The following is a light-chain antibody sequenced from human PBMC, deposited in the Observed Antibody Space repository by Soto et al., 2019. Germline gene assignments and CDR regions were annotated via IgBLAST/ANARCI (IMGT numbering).Light chain of an antibody. CDR3: CSYAASSTSVV. J-gene: IGLJ2*01. CDR1: SSDVGSYKL. Sequence: QSALTQPASVSGSPGQSIPISCTCTSSDVGSYKLVSWYQQHPGEAPQLMIYDGTERPSGVSNRFSGSKSGNTASLTIAGLQADDEADYYCCSYAASSTSVVFVGGTKLTVL. V-gene: IGLV2-23*01. CDR2: DGT.